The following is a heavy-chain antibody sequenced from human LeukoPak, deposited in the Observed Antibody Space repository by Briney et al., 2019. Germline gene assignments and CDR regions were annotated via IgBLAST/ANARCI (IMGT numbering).Heavy chain of an antibody. CDR1: GFTVSSNY. CDR2: IYSGGST. J-gene: IGHJ4*02. CDR3: ARDDYGDYGY. V-gene: IGHV3-66*01. D-gene: IGHD4-17*01. Sequence: GGSLRLSSAASGFTVSSNYMSWVRQAPGMGLEWVSVIYSGGSTYYTDSVKGRFTISRDNSKNTLYLQMNSLRAEDTAVYYCARDDYGDYGYWGQGTLVTVSS.